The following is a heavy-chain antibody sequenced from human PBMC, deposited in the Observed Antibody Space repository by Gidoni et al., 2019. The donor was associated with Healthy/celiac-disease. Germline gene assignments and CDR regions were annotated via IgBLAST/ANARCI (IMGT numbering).Heavy chain of an antibody. V-gene: IGHV3-21*01. CDR3: ARARLVRISWFDP. D-gene: IGHD3-9*01. CDR1: GLPVSNYS. CDR2: ISSSSSYI. Sequence: EALLVESGGGLGKPGGSMRPSAAASGLPVSNYSMNWVRQAPGKVLEWVSSISSSSSYIYYADSEKGRFTISRDNAKNSLYLQMNSLGAEDTAVYYCARARLVRISWFDPWGQGTLVTVSS. J-gene: IGHJ5*02.